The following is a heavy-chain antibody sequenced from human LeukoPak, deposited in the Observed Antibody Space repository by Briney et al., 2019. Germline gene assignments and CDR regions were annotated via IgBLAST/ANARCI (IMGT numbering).Heavy chain of an antibody. Sequence: GASVKVSCKPFGYTFTNYYMHWVRQAPGQGLEWMGIINPSGSSTTYAQKFQGRVTMTRDTSTSTDFMELSSLRSEDTAVYYCARHDLGGNSPFDYWGQGTLVPSPQ. CDR1: GYTFTNYY. J-gene: IGHJ4*02. V-gene: IGHV1-46*01. CDR3: ARHDLGGNSPFDY. CDR2: INPSGSST. D-gene: IGHD4-23*01.